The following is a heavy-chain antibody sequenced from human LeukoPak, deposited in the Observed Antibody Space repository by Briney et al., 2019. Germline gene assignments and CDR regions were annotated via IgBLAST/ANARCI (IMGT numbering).Heavy chain of an antibody. CDR1: GYTFPSYY. V-gene: IGHV1-46*01. J-gene: IGHJ3*02. CDR2: INPSGSST. Sequence: GASVKVSCKASGYTFPSYYMHWVRQAPGQGLEWMGLINPSGSSTSYAQKFQGRLSLTRDMSTSTDYMELSSLRSEDTAVYYCARISHDAFDIWGQGTMVTVSS. CDR3: ARISHDAFDI.